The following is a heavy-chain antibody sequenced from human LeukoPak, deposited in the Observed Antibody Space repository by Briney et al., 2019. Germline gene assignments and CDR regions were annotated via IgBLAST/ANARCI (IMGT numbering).Heavy chain of an antibody. CDR3: AKDYYYDSSGYYWVYDY. Sequence: GSLRLSCAASGFTFDDYGMSWVRQAPGKGLEWVSGINWNGGSTGYADSVKGLFTISRDNAKNSLYLQMNSLRAEDTAVYYCAKDYYYDSSGYYWVYDYWGQGTLVTVSS. CDR1: GFTFDDYG. D-gene: IGHD3-22*01. CDR2: INWNGGST. V-gene: IGHV3-20*04. J-gene: IGHJ4*02.